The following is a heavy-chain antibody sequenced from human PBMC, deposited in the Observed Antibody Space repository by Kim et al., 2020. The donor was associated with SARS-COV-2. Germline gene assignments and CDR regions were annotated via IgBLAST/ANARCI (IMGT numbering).Heavy chain of an antibody. Sequence: NAAQKFQGRVTLTADKSTSTAYMELSSLRSEDTAVYYCARDFRSNRDFDYWGQGTLVTVSS. J-gene: IGHJ4*02. D-gene: IGHD4-4*01. CDR3: ARDFRSNRDFDY. V-gene: IGHV1-69*04.